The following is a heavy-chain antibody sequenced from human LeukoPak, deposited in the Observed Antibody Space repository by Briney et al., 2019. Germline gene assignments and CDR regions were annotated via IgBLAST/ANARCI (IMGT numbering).Heavy chain of an antibody. CDR1: GGSFSGYY. CDR3: ARGREYVWGSFYGVDV. Sequence: SETLSLTCAVYGGSFSGYYWSWIRQPPGKGLEWIGEINHSGSTNYNPSLKSRVTISVDTSKNQFSLKLSSVTAADTAVYYCARGREYVWGSFYGVDVWGQGTTVTVSS. CDR2: INHSGST. V-gene: IGHV4-34*01. J-gene: IGHJ6*02. D-gene: IGHD3-16*01.